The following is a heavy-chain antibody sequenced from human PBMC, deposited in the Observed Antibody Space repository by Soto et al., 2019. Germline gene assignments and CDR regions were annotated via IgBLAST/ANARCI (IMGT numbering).Heavy chain of an antibody. V-gene: IGHV4-34*01. CDR1: GGSFSGYY. D-gene: IGHD3-10*01. Sequence: SETLSLTCAVSGGSFSGYYWSWIRQPPGKGLEWIGEINHSGSTNYNPSLKSRVPISVDTSKNQFSLKLSSVTAPDTTGYYCARRPSSYYGSGRKLVGNYYYYYWDDWGKGPTVAVAS. CDR2: INHSGST. CDR3: ARRPSSYYGSGRKLVGNYYYYYWDD. J-gene: IGHJ6*03.